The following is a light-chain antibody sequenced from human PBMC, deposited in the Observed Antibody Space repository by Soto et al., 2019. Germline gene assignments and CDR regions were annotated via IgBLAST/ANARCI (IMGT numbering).Light chain of an antibody. Sequence: EIVLTQSPGTLSLSPGERATLSCRASQSVSSSYLAWYQQKPGQAPRLLIYGASSGATGIPDRFSGSGSGTDFTLTINNLEPEDFAVYYCQVRTNWSIAFGRGTRLEIK. J-gene: IGKJ5*01. CDR3: QVRTNWSIA. V-gene: IGKV3D-20*02. CDR2: GAS. CDR1: QSVSSSY.